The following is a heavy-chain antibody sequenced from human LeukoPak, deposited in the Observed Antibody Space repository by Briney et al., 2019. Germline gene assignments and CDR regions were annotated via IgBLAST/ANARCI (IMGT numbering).Heavy chain of an antibody. Sequence: GGSLRLSCAASGFTFSSYSMSWVRPAPGKGLEWVSYISNSSSTIYYADSVKGRFTISRDNAKNSLYLQMNSLRDEDTAVYYCARATYRSSWYSYYYYYGMDVWGQGTTVTVSS. D-gene: IGHD6-13*01. CDR2: ISNSSSTI. CDR3: ARATYRSSWYSYYYYYGMDV. CDR1: GFTFSSYS. V-gene: IGHV3-48*02. J-gene: IGHJ6*02.